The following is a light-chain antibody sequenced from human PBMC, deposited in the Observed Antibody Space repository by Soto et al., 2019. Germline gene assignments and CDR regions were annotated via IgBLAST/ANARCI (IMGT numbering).Light chain of an antibody. Sequence: DIQMTHSPSTLSGSVGDRVTITCRASQTISSWLAWYQQKPGKVPKLLIYAASTLQSGVPSRFSGSGSGRDFTLTISSLQPEDFATYYCLLDYAYFWAFGQGTKVDIK. V-gene: IGKV1-5*01. CDR2: AAS. CDR1: QTISSW. J-gene: IGKJ1*01. CDR3: LLDYAYFWA.